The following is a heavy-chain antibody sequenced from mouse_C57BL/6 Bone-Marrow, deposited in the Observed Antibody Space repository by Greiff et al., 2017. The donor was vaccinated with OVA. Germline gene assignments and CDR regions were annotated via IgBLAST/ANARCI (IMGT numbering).Heavy chain of an antibody. CDR2: IDPSDSYT. J-gene: IGHJ2*01. Sequence: QVQLQQPGADLVMPGASVKLSCKASGYTFTSYWMPWVQQRPGQGLEWIGEIDPSDSYTNYLQKFKGQFTFTVDKSSSTAYLQLSSLTSEDSAVDYCAGGGVTTQRHFDYWGKGTTVTVSS. CDR3: AGGGVTTQRHFDY. D-gene: IGHD2-3*01. V-gene: IGHV1-69*01. CDR1: GYTFTSYW.